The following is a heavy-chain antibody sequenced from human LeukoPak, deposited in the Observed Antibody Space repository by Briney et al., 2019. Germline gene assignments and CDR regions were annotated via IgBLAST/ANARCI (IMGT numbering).Heavy chain of an antibody. J-gene: IGHJ4*02. Sequence: SETLSLTCTVSGGSISSGGYYWSWIRQPPGKGLEWIGYIYHSGSTYYNPSLKSRVTISVDRSKNQFSLKLSSVTAADTAVYYCASALDDYSNYGFDYWGQGTLVTVSS. D-gene: IGHD4-11*01. V-gene: IGHV4-30-2*01. CDR3: ASALDDYSNYGFDY. CDR1: GGSISSGGYY. CDR2: IYHSGST.